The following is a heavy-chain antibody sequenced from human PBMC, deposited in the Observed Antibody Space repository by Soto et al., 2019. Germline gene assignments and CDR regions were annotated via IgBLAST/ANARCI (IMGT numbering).Heavy chain of an antibody. CDR2: INHSGST. J-gene: IGHJ6*02. CDR3: ARVLGSSSWYYYYYGMDV. CDR1: GGSFSGYY. D-gene: IGHD6-13*01. V-gene: IGHV4-34*01. Sequence: SETLSLTCAVYGGSFSGYYWSWIRQPPGKGLEWIGEINHSGSTNYNPSLKSRVTISVDTSKNQFSLKLSSVTAADTAVYYCARVLGSSSWYYYYYGMDVWGQGTTVNVSS.